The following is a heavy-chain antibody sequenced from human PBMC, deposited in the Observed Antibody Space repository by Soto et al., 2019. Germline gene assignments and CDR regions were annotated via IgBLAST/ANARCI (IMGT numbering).Heavy chain of an antibody. Sequence: PSETLSLTCAVSGGSITSDDNWWSWVRQPPGKGLEWIGEIYHSGSTNYNPSLNSRVTISVDKSKNQFSLKLTSVTAADTAVYYCVRSSWYSLDYWGQGTRVTVSS. D-gene: IGHD6-19*01. CDR3: VRSSWYSLDY. V-gene: IGHV4-4*02. J-gene: IGHJ4*02. CDR2: IYHSGST. CDR1: GGSITSDDNW.